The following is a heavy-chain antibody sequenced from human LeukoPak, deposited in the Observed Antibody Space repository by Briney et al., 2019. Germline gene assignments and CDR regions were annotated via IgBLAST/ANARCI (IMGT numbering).Heavy chain of an antibody. Sequence: GESLKISCKGSGYSFTSHWIGLVRPMPGKGLEWMGIIYPGDSDSRYSPSFQDQVTLSADKSLSPADLQRDRLKASDHALLFRARSRQQVARDGVDIWGQGTMVTVSS. V-gene: IGHV5-51*01. D-gene: IGHD6-13*01. J-gene: IGHJ3*02. CDR1: GYSFTSHW. CDR2: IYPGDSDS. CDR3: ARSRQQVARDGVDI.